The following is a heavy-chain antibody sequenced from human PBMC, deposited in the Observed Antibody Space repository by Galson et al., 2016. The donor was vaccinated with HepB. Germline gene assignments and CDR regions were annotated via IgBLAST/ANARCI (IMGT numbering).Heavy chain of an antibody. CDR3: AKDKVVGPTRGLDY. D-gene: IGHD1-26*01. Sequence: SLRLSCAASGFTFSNYAMSWVRQAPGKGLEWVSTIHGTGDSTYYADSVQGRFTISRDNSKNTLYLQMNTLRAEDTAVYYCAKDKVVGPTRGLDYWGQGTLVTVSS. V-gene: IGHV3-23*01. CDR1: GFTFSNYA. CDR2: IHGTGDST. J-gene: IGHJ4*02.